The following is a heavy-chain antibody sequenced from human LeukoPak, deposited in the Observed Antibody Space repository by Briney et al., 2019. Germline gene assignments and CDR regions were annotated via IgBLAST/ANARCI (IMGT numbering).Heavy chain of an antibody. J-gene: IGHJ4*02. CDR2: ISGSGGST. V-gene: IGHV3-23*01. CDR1: GFTFSSYA. CDR3: AKLGWIQLWFGGKFDY. Sequence: PGGSLRLSCAASGFTFSSYAMSWVRQAPGKGLEWVSAISGSGGSTYYADSVKGRFTISRDNSKNTLYLQMNSLRAEDTAVYYCAKLGWIQLWFGGKFDYWGQGTLVTVSS. D-gene: IGHD5-18*01.